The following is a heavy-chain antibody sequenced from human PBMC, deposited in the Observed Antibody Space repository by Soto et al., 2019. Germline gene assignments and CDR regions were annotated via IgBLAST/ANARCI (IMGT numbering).Heavy chain of an antibody. V-gene: IGHV1-18*01. Sequence: ASVKVSCKASGYTFTSYGISWVRQAPGQGLEWVGWISAYNGNTNYAQKLQGRVTMTTDTSTSTAYMELRSLRSDDTAVYYCARVVGATPDNWFDPWGQGTLVTVSS. CDR3: ARVVGATPDNWFDP. J-gene: IGHJ5*02. CDR2: ISAYNGNT. D-gene: IGHD1-26*01. CDR1: GYTFTSYG.